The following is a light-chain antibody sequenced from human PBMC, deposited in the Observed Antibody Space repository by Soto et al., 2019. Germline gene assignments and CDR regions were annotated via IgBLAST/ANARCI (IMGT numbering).Light chain of an antibody. CDR1: SSDVGDNNY. CDR3: SSYTSSSTLYV. V-gene: IGLV2-14*01. J-gene: IGLJ1*01. CDR2: DVT. Sequence: QSALTQPASVSGFPGQSITISCTGTSSDVGDNNYVSWYQQHPGKAPKLMIYDVTHRPSGISNRFSGSKSGNTASLTISGLQAEDEADYYCSSYTSSSTLYVFGTGTKVTVL.